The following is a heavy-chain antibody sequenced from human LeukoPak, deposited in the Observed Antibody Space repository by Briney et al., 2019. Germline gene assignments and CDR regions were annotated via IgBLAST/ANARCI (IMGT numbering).Heavy chain of an antibody. D-gene: IGHD3-3*01. CDR2: IYPGDSDA. CDR1: GYSFTSYW. Sequence: GESLKISCKGSGYSFTSYWIGWVRQMPGKGLEWMGIIYPGDSDARYSPSFQGQVTISADKSISTAYLQWSSLKASDTAMYYCARRSWSGQYRGAFDIWGQGTMVTVSS. J-gene: IGHJ3*02. CDR3: ARRSWSGQYRGAFDI. V-gene: IGHV5-51*01.